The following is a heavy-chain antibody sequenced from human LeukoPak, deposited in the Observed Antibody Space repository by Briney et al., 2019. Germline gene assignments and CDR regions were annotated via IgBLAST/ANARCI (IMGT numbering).Heavy chain of an antibody. D-gene: IGHD3-22*01. CDR1: GFTFSNAW. Sequence: PGGSLRLSCAASGFTFSNAWMSWVRQAPGKGLEWVGRIKSKTDGGTTDYAAPVKGRFTISRDDSKNTLYLQMNSLKTEDTAVYYCTTGVFNYDSSGYYLRYFGYWGQGTLVTVSS. CDR3: TTGVFNYDSSGYYLRYFGY. CDR2: IKSKTDGGTT. J-gene: IGHJ4*02. V-gene: IGHV3-15*01.